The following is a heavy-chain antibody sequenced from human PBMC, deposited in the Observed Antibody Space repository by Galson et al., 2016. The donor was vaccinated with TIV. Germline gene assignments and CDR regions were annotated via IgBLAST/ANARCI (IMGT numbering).Heavy chain of an antibody. CDR2: IDPSVGST. Sequence: SVKVSCKASGYTLSTYYMHWLRQAPGQGLEWMGIIDPSVGSTTYSQKFQGRVTMTSDTSTSTAYMELTSLKSEDTAVYYCARRFYFDYWGQGTLVTVSS. CDR1: GYTLSTYY. CDR3: ARRFYFDY. V-gene: IGHV1-46*01. J-gene: IGHJ4*02.